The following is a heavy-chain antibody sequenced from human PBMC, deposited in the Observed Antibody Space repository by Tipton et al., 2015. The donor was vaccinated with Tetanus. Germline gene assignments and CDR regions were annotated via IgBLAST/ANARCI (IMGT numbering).Heavy chain of an antibody. V-gene: IGHV4-34*01. Sequence: TLSLTCAVYGGSFSGYYWSWIRQPPGKGLEWIGEINHSGSTNYNPSLRSRVTISVDTPKNQFSLKLTSVIASDTAVYYCARHWGPRPGIAAAGTWWFDPWGQGTLVTVSS. CDR2: INHSGST. CDR3: ARHWGPRPGIAAAGTWWFDP. J-gene: IGHJ5*02. CDR1: GGSFSGYY. D-gene: IGHD6-13*01.